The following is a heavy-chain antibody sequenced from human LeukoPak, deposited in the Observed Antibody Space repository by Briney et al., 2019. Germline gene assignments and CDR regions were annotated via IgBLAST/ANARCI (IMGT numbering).Heavy chain of an antibody. V-gene: IGHV3-21*01. J-gene: IGHJ3*02. CDR3: ARDFPRAFDI. CDR2: ISSSSSYI. CDR1: GFTFSSYS. Sequence: GGSLRLSCAASGFTFSSYSMNWVRQAPGKGVEWVSSISSSSSYIYYADSVKGRFTISRDNAKNSLYLQMNSLRAEDTAVYYCARDFPRAFDIWGQGTMVTVSS.